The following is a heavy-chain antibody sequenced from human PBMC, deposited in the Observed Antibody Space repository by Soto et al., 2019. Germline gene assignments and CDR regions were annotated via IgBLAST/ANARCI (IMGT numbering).Heavy chain of an antibody. D-gene: IGHD4-17*01. CDR1: GGTFSSYT. J-gene: IGHJ4*02. CDR3: ARAPGGYGDYLLD. CDR2: IIPILGIA. V-gene: IGHV1-69*02. Sequence: QVQLVQSGAEVKKPGSSVKVSCKASGGTFSSYTISWVRQAPGQGLEWMGRIIPILGIANYAQKFQGRVTITADKSTSTAYMELSSLRSEVTAVYYCARAPGGYGDYLLDWGQGTLVTVSS.